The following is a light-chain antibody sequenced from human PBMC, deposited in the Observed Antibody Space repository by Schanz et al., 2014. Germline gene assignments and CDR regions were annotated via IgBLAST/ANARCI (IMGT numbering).Light chain of an antibody. Sequence: QSVLTQPPSASGTPGQRVTISCSGSNSNIGSNAVSWYQQLPGTAPKLLIEHNNQRPSGVPDRFSGSKSGTSASLAISGLQSEDEAEYYCAAWDDSLNAYVFGTGTKLTVL. CDR3: AAWDDSLNAYV. CDR2: HNN. J-gene: IGLJ1*01. CDR1: NSNIGSNA. V-gene: IGLV1-44*01.